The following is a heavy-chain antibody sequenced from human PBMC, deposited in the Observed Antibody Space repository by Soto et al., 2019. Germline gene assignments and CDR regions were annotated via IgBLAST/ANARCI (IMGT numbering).Heavy chain of an antibody. J-gene: IGHJ5*02. Sequence: GGSLRLSCAASGFIFSSYSMNWVRQAPGKGLEWVSYISSSSSTIFYADSVKGRFTISRDNAKNSLYLQMNSLRDEDTAVYYCAREDGDLNWFDPWGQGTQVTVYS. V-gene: IGHV3-48*02. CDR1: GFIFSSYS. CDR3: AREDGDLNWFDP. D-gene: IGHD4-17*01. CDR2: ISSSSSTI.